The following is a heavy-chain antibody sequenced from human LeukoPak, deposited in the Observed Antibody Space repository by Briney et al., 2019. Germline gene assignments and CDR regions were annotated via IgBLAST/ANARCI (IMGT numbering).Heavy chain of an antibody. CDR1: GGSFRGYY. CDR3: SRDFYGSALDY. J-gene: IGHJ4*02. D-gene: IGHD3-10*01. CDR2: INHSGST. Sequence: SETLSLTCAVYGGSFRGYYWSWIRQPPGKGLEWIGEINHSGSTIYNLSLQTRVTIPVDKSKNHFSPTLKTVTSADTALYYFSRDFYGSALDYWGEGTMVTDS. V-gene: IGHV4-34*01.